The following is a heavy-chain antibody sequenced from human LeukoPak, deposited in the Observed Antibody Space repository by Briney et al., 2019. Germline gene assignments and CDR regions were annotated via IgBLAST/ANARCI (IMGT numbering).Heavy chain of an antibody. V-gene: IGHV4-59*01. D-gene: IGHD3-3*01. CDR3: ARGVVITEYNWFDP. CDR1: GDSIRSYY. CDR2: IYYSGST. Sequence: SETLSLTCTVSGDSIRSYYWSWIRQPPGRGLEWIGYIYYSGSTNYNPSLKSRVTISVDTSKNQFSLKLSSVTAADTAVYYCARGVVITEYNWFDPWGQGTLVTVSS. J-gene: IGHJ5*02.